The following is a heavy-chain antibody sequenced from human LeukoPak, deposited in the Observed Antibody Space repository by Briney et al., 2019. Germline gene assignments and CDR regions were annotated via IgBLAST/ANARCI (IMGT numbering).Heavy chain of an antibody. CDR3: ARYSSSSDY. J-gene: IGHJ4*02. Sequence: PSETLSLTCTVSGGSISSSSYYWGWIRQPPGKGLEWIGSIYHSGSTYYNPSLKSRVTISVDTSKNQFSLKLSSVTAADTAVYYCARYSSSSDYWGQGTLVTVSS. V-gene: IGHV4-39*07. D-gene: IGHD6-6*01. CDR1: GGSISSSSYY. CDR2: IYHSGST.